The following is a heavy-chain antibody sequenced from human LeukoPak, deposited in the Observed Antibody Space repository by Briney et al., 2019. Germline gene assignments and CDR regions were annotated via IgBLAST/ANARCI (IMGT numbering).Heavy chain of an antibody. V-gene: IGHV1-8*01. D-gene: IGHD5-18*01. CDR3: ARVSRFGSYGPPFGY. CDR2: MNPNSGST. CDR1: GYTFTSYD. Sequence: ASVKVSCKASGYTFTSYDINWVRQATGQGLEWMGWMNPNSGSTGYAQKFQGRVTMTRNTSISTAYMELSSLRSEDTAVYYCARVSRFGSYGPPFGYWGQGTLVTVSS. J-gene: IGHJ4*02.